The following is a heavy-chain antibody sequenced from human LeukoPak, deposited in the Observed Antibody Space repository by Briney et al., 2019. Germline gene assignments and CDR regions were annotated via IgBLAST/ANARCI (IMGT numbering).Heavy chain of an antibody. D-gene: IGHD4-11*01. CDR1: GGSISSGSYY. J-gene: IGHJ4*02. V-gene: IGHV4-61*02. Sequence: PSETLSLTCTVSGGSISSGSYYWSWIRQPAGKGLEWIGRIYTSGSTNYNPSLKSRVTLSVDTSKNQFSLKLSSVTAADTAVYYCARQSLQDVDYWGQGTLVTVSS. CDR2: IYTSGST. CDR3: ARQSLQDVDY.